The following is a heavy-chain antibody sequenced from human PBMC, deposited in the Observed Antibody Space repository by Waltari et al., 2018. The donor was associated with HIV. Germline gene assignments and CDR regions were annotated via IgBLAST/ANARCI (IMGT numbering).Heavy chain of an antibody. V-gene: IGHV3-48*01. CDR1: GINFGASS. J-gene: IGHJ6*02. CDR3: ARGDIPYYYGMDV. CDR2: ISSGERTI. D-gene: IGHD2-21*01. Sequence: EAQLVGSGGGLVHPGGSLRLSCVASGINFGASSMNWVCQAPGKGLEWISYISSGERTIHYADSVRGRFTLSRDSARNSLYLQMNSLRPEDTAVYYCARGDIPYYYGMDVWGQGTTVTVS.